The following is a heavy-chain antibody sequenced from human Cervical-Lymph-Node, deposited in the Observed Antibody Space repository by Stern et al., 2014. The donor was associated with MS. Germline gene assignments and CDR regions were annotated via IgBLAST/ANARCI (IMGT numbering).Heavy chain of an antibody. D-gene: IGHD3-22*01. CDR2: IYPGDSDA. V-gene: IGHV5-51*03. CDR3: AGYYDAAGYYPPDAFDL. J-gene: IGHJ3*01. Sequence: EVQLVESEAEVKKSGESLKISCKVSGYRLTTYWIGWVRQMPGKGLEWMGVIYPGDSDARYGPSFQGQVTISADKSINTAYLQWSSLKASDTAMYYCAGYYDAAGYYPPDAFDLWGQGTMVTVSS. CDR1: GYRLTTYW.